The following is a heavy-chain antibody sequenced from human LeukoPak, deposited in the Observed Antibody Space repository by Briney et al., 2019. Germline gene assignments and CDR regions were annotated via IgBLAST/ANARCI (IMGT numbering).Heavy chain of an antibody. Sequence: GGSLRLSCAASGFTFSTYGMNWVRQAPGKGLEWVSGISPSGDITYYADSVMGRFSISRDNPKSTVSLQMSSLRAEDTALYYCVRDLHWGGFDVWGQGTMVTVSS. CDR3: VRDLHWGGFDV. CDR1: GFTFSTYG. V-gene: IGHV3-23*01. J-gene: IGHJ3*01. D-gene: IGHD7-27*01. CDR2: ISPSGDIT.